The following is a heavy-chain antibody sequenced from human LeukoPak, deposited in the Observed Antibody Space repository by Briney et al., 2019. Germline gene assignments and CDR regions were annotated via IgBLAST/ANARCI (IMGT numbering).Heavy chain of an antibody. Sequence: ASVKVSCKASGYTFTSYGISWVRQAPGQGLEWMGWINPNSGGTNYAQKVQGWVTMTRDTSISTAYMELSRLRSDDTAVYYCARGREGGYYDAFDIWGQGTMVTVSS. CDR3: ARGREGGYYDAFDI. CDR2: INPNSGGT. J-gene: IGHJ3*02. V-gene: IGHV1-2*04. CDR1: GYTFTSYG. D-gene: IGHD5-12*01.